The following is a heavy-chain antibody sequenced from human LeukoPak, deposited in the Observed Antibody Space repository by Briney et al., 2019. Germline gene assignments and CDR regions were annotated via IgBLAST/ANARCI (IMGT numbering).Heavy chain of an antibody. Sequence: PSETLSLTCAVYGGSFSGYYWSWIRQPPGKGLKWIGEINHSGSTNYNPSLKSRVPISVDTSKNQFSLKLSSVTAADTAFYYCASQGHHGKIVGTTLSYFYMDVWGKGTTVTVSS. D-gene: IGHD1-26*01. J-gene: IGHJ6*03. CDR1: GGSFSGYY. CDR2: INHSGST. V-gene: IGHV4-34*01. CDR3: ASQGHHGKIVGTTLSYFYMDV.